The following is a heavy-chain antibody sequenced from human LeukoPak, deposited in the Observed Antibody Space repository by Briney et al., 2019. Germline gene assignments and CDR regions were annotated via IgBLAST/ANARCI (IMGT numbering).Heavy chain of an antibody. CDR3: ARPYYYDTKTSAFDI. Sequence: PGGSLRLSCAASGFTFSSYSMNWVRQAPGKGLEWVSSISSSSLYIYYADSVKGRFTISRDNAKNSLYLQMNSLRAEDTAVYYCARPYYYDTKTSAFDIWGQGTMVTVSS. CDR1: GFTFSSYS. J-gene: IGHJ3*02. D-gene: IGHD3-22*01. CDR2: ISSSSLYI. V-gene: IGHV3-21*01.